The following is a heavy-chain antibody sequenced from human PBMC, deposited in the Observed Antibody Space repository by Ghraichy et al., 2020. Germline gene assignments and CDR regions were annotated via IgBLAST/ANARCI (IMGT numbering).Heavy chain of an antibody. CDR1: GFTFSGSS. V-gene: IGHV3-73*01. CDR3: SSSTLAYCSGGKCHTDYFYYGMDV. CDR2: IRSKANKYET. Sequence: GKSLNISCAASGFTFSGSSMHWVRQASGKGLEWVGRIRSKANKYETAYAASVMGRFTISRDDSKKTAYLQMNSLKSEDTAVYYCSSSTLAYCSGGKCHTDYFYYGMDVWGQGTTVTVSS. D-gene: IGHD2-15*01. J-gene: IGHJ6*02.